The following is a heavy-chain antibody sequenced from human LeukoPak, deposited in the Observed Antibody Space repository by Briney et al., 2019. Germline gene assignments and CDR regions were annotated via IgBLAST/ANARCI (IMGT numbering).Heavy chain of an antibody. CDR2: IYYSGST. D-gene: IGHD4-11*01. V-gene: IGHV4-59*01. J-gene: IGHJ4*02. Sequence: SETLSLTCTVSGGPISSYYWSWIRQPPGKGLEWIGYIYYSGSTNYNPSLKSRVTISVDTSKNQFSLKLSSVTAADTAVYYCARDDHSNYRFDYWGQGALVTISA. CDR1: GGPISSYY. CDR3: ARDDHSNYRFDY.